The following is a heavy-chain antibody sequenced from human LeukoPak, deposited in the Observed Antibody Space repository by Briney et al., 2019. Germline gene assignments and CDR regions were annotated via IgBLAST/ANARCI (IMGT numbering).Heavy chain of an antibody. CDR1: GGSIRSSYYY. CDR2: IYDSGST. Sequence: SETLSLTCTVSGGSIRSSYYYWGWIRQPPGKGLEWIGSIYDSGSTYYNPSLKSRVTISVDTSKNQFSLKLSSVTAADTAVYYCARRPGDFWSGNWFDLWGQGTLVTVSS. J-gene: IGHJ5*02. D-gene: IGHD3-3*01. V-gene: IGHV4-39*01. CDR3: ARRPGDFWSGNWFDL.